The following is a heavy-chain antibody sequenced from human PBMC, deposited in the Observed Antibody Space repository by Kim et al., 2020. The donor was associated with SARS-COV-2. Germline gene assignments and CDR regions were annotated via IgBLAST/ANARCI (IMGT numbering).Heavy chain of an antibody. Sequence: GGSLRLSCAASGFTFSSYAMHWVRQAPGKGLEWVAVISYDGSNKYYADSVKGRFTISRDNSKNTLYLQMNSLRAEDTAVYYCARDDDGSSSYYYYIDVWGKGTTVTVS. CDR3: ARDDDGSSSYYYYIDV. V-gene: IGHV3-30-3*01. CDR1: GFTFSSYA. D-gene: IGHD6-6*01. CDR2: ISYDGSNK. J-gene: IGHJ6*03.